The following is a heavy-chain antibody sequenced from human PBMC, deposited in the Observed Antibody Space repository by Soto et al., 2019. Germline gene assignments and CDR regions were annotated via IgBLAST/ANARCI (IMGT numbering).Heavy chain of an antibody. CDR3: ARGLMSGSYYSGGWYYFDY. Sequence: QVQLQQWGAGLLKPSETLSLTCAVYGGSFSGYIWSWIRQPPGKGLQWIGQINHSGSTNYNPSLKGRGPISLQPSNCQFPRELSFVTAADTAVYYCARGLMSGSYYSGGWYYFDYWGQGTLVTVSS. CDR2: INHSGST. V-gene: IGHV4-34*01. D-gene: IGHD1-26*01. CDR1: GGSFSGYI. J-gene: IGHJ4*02.